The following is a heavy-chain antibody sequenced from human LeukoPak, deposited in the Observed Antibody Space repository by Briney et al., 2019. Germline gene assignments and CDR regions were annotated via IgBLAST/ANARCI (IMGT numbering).Heavy chain of an antibody. J-gene: IGHJ4*02. D-gene: IGHD5-18*01. CDR1: GFTLSSYW. CDR3: ARGKQLWFNY. Sequence: GGSLRLSCAASGFTLSSYWMSWVRQAPGKGLEWVANIKQDGSEKYYVDSVKGRFTISRDNAKNSLYLQMNSLRAEDTAVYYCARGKQLWFNYWGQGTLVTVSS. CDR2: IKQDGSEK. V-gene: IGHV3-7*01.